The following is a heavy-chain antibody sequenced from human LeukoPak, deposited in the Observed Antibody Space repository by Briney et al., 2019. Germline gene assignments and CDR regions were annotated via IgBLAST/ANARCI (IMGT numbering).Heavy chain of an antibody. CDR1: GFTFSGSA. V-gene: IGHV3-73*01. D-gene: IGHD3-10*01. CDR2: IRSKANSFAT. Sequence: GGSLRLSCAASGFTFSGSAIHWVRQASGKGLEWVGRIRSKANSFATSYAASVKGRFTISRDDSKNTAYLQMKSLKTEDTAIYYCTRWMEVYGSGSYSNSYYYMDVWGKGTTVIISS. J-gene: IGHJ6*03. CDR3: TRWMEVYGSGSYSNSYYYMDV.